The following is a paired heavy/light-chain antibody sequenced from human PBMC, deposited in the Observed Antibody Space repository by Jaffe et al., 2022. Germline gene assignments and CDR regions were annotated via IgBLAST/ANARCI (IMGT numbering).Light chain of an antibody. CDR1: QNISSW. J-gene: IGKJ4*01. CDR2: KAS. CDR3: QQYNSF. V-gene: IGKV1-5*03. Sequence: DIQMTQSPSTLSASVGDRVTITCRASQNISSWLAWYQQKPGKAPKLLIYKASSLESGVPSRFSGSGSGTEFTLTISSLQPDDFANYYCQQYNSFFGGGTKVEIK.
Heavy chain of an antibody. CDR2: INQAGTEK. CDR1: GFSISYSW. Sequence: EEQLVESGGGLVQPGGSLRLSCAVSGFSISYSWMSWVRQAPGKGLEWVANINQAGTEKYYVDSVKGRFTISRDNAKNSLYLQMNSLRADDTAVYYCTRDERWGQGTLVTVSS. CDR3: TRDER. V-gene: IGHV3-7*01. J-gene: IGHJ4*02.